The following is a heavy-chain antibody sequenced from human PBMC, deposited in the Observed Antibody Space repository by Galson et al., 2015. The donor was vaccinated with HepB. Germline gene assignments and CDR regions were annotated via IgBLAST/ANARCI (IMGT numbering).Heavy chain of an antibody. V-gene: IGHV3-66*01. CDR2: IYSGGST. J-gene: IGHJ4*02. D-gene: IGHD5-24*01. CDR3: AREVGDGYDYYFDS. Sequence: LRLSCAASGFTVSSKYMNWVRQAPGKGLEWVSVIYSGGSTYYADSVKGRFTISRDNSKNTLYLQMNSLRAEDTAVYYCAREVGDGYDYYFDSWGQGTLVTVSS. CDR1: GFTVSSKY.